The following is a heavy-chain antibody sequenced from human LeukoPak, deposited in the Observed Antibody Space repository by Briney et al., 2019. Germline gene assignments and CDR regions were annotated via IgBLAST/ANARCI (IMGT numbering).Heavy chain of an antibody. V-gene: IGHV1-18*01. D-gene: IGHD3-3*01. CDR2: ISAYNGNT. J-gene: IGHJ4*02. CDR3: ARDYSAASNFWSGYRRTYFDY. Sequence: ASVKVSCKASGYTFTSYGISWVRQAPGQGLEWMGWISAYNGNTNYAQKLQGRVTMTTDTSTSTAYMELRSLRSDDTAVYYCARDYSAASNFWSGYRRTYFDYWGQGTLVTVSS. CDR1: GYTFTSYG.